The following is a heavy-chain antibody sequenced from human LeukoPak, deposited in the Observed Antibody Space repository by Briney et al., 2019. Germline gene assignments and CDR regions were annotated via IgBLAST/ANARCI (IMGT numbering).Heavy chain of an antibody. CDR3: ASTIDIVVVPAATFDY. CDR2: IKQDGSEK. Sequence: GGSLRLSCAASGFTFSSYWMSWVRQAPGKGLEWVANIKQDGSEKYYVDSVKGRFAISRDNAKNSLYLQMNSLRAEDTAVYYCASTIDIVVVPAATFDYWGQGTLVTVSS. CDR1: GFTFSSYW. D-gene: IGHD2-2*01. V-gene: IGHV3-7*01. J-gene: IGHJ4*02.